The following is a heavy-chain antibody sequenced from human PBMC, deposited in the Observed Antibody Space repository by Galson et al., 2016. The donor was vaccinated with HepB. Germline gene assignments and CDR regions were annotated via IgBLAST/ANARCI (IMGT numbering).Heavy chain of an antibody. J-gene: IGHJ6*02. D-gene: IGHD3-3*01. CDR2: IGAAGAT. CDR1: GFSFKNYD. CDR3: ARAYYDFVYGMDV. Sequence: SLRLSCAASGFSFKNYDMHWVRQTTGKGLEWVSTIGAAGATYYLGSVKGRFAISRENAKNSLYLQMNSLRAEDTAIYYCARAYYDFVYGMDVWGQGTTVTVSS. V-gene: IGHV3-13*01.